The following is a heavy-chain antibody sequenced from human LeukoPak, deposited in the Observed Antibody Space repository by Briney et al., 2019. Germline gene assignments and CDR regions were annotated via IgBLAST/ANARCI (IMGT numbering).Heavy chain of an antibody. J-gene: IGHJ4*02. CDR3: AKDGAIAVAGPPHY. V-gene: IGHV3-30*18. CDR2: ISYDGSNK. CDR1: GCTFSSYG. Sequence: PGRSLRLSCAASGCTFSSYGMHWVRQAPGKGLEWVAVISYDGSNKYYADSVKGRFTISRDNSKNTLYLRMNSLRAEDTAVYYCAKDGAIAVAGPPHYWGQGTLVTVSS. D-gene: IGHD6-19*01.